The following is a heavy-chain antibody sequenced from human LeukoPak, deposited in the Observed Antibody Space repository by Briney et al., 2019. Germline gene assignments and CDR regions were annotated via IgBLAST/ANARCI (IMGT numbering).Heavy chain of an antibody. J-gene: IGHJ4*02. Sequence: SVKVSCKASGGTFSSYAISWVRQAPGQGLEWMGGIIPIFGTANYAQKFQGRVTITADESTSTAYMELSGLRSEDTAVYYCARDRGWAGYTYGFYYWGQGTLVTVSS. V-gene: IGHV1-69*13. D-gene: IGHD5-18*01. CDR3: ARDRGWAGYTYGFYY. CDR2: IIPIFGTA. CDR1: GGTFSSYA.